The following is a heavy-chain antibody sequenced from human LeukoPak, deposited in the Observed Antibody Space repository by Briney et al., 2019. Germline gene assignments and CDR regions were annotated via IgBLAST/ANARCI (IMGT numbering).Heavy chain of an antibody. Sequence: PSETLSLTCAVYGGSFSGYYWSWIRQPAGKGLEWIGRIYTSGSTNYNPSLKSRVTMSVDTSKNQFSLKLSSVTAADTAVYYCARGTSSWYPATFDYWGQGTLVTVSS. CDR3: ARGTSSWYPATFDY. J-gene: IGHJ4*02. CDR2: IYTSGST. CDR1: GGSFSGYY. V-gene: IGHV4-59*10. D-gene: IGHD6-13*01.